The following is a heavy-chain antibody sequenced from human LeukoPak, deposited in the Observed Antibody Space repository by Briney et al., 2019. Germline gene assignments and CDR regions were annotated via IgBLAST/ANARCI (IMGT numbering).Heavy chain of an antibody. D-gene: IGHD6-13*01. J-gene: IGHJ4*02. CDR1: GGPISSGSYY. Sequence: SETLSLTCTVSGGPISSGSYYWSWIRQPAGKGLEWIGRIYTSGSTNYNPSLKSRVTISVDTSKNQFSLKLSSVTAADTAVYYCARGTFYSSSSFFDLWGQGTLVTVSS. CDR2: IYTSGST. V-gene: IGHV4-61*02. CDR3: ARGTFYSSSSFFDL.